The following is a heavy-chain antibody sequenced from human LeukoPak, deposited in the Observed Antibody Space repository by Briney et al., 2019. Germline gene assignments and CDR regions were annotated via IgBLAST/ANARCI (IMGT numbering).Heavy chain of an antibody. Sequence: PGGSLRLSCAASGFTFDDCAMHWVRQAPGKGLEWVSGISWNSGSIVYADSVKGRFTISRDNAKNSLYLQMNSLRAEDTALYYCAKGFSIRYFDWLLQHWGQGTLVTVSS. CDR1: GFTFDDCA. CDR3: AKGFSIRYFDWLLQH. CDR2: ISWNSGSI. V-gene: IGHV3-9*01. D-gene: IGHD3-9*01. J-gene: IGHJ1*01.